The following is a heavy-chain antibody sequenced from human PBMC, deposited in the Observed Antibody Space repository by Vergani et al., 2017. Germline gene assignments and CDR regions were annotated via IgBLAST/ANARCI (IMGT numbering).Heavy chain of an antibody. V-gene: IGHV3-23*01. Sequence: EVQLLESGGGLVQPGGSLRLSCAASGFTFSRYAMSWVRQAPGKVLEWVSAISGSGGSTYYADSVKGRFTISRDNSKNTLYLQMNSLRAEDTAVYYCAEEDSTVTGAFDIWGQGTMVTVSS. J-gene: IGHJ3*02. D-gene: IGHD2-21*02. CDR3: AEEDSTVTGAFDI. CDR2: ISGSGGST. CDR1: GFTFSRYA.